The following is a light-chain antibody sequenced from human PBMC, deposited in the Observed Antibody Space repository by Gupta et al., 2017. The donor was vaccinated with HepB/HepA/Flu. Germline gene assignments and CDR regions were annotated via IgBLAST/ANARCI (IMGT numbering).Light chain of an antibody. CDR1: SDINVGTYR. V-gene: IGLV5-45*02. Sequence: QAVLTQPSSLSASPGASASLTCTLRSDINVGTYRIYWYQQKPGSPPQYLLRYKLDSDIQQGSGVPSRFSGSKDASATAGILLISGLQSEDDADYYCMIWYSNSGVFGGGTKVTVL. CDR2: YKLDSDI. J-gene: IGLJ3*02. CDR3: MIWYSNSGV.